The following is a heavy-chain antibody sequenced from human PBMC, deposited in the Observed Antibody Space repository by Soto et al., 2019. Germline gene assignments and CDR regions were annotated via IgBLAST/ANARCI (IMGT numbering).Heavy chain of an antibody. CDR3: VRDLLEVVTKFDP. CDR2: IYPGDSDT. D-gene: IGHD1-1*01. Sequence: LGESLKISGNGSGYSFTSYWIGWVRQMPGKGLEWMGIIYPGDSDTRYSPSFQGQVTISADKSISTAYLQMNSLRVEDTAVYYCVRDLLEVVTKFDPWGQGTLVTVSS. CDR1: GYSFTSYW. J-gene: IGHJ5*02. V-gene: IGHV5-51*01.